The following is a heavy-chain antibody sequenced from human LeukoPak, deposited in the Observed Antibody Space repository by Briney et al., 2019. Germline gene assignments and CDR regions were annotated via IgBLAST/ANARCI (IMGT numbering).Heavy chain of an antibody. V-gene: IGHV3-21*01. CDR2: ISSSSSYI. CDR3: ARDANYGMDV. Sequence: LEWVSSISSSSSYIYYADSVKGRFTISRDNAKNSLYLQMNSLRAEDTAVYYCARDANYGMDVWGKGTTVTVSS. J-gene: IGHJ6*04.